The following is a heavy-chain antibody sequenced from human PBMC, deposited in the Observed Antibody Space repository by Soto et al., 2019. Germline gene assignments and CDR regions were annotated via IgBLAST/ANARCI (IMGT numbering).Heavy chain of an antibody. V-gene: IGHV4-59*01. CDR1: GGSISSYY. Sequence: SETLSLTCTVSGGSISSYYWSRIRQPPGKGLEWIGYIYYSGSTNYNPSLKSRVTISVDTSKNQFSLKLSSVTAADTAVYYCASWPLWVPILSGDYVWWGQETLLTVSS. D-gene: IGHD4-17*01. J-gene: IGHJ4*02. CDR3: ASWPLWVPILSGDYVW. CDR2: IYYSGST.